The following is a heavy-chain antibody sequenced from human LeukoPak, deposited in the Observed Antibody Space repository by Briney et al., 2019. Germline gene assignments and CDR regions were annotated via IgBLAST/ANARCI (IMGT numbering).Heavy chain of an antibody. J-gene: IGHJ6*02. D-gene: IGHD2-21*02. V-gene: IGHV3-7*03. Sequence: GGSLRLSCAASGFTFSSYWMGWVRQAPGKGLEWVANIKQDGSEKYYVDSVKGRFTISRDNAKNSLYLQMNSLRADDTAVYYCARAYCGGDCYSWRLHYYYYYGMDVWGQGTTVTVSS. CDR3: ARAYCGGDCYSWRLHYYYYYGMDV. CDR2: IKQDGSEK. CDR1: GFTFSSYW.